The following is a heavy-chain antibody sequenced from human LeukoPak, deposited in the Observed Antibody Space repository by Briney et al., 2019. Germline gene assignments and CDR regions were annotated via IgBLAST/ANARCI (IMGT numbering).Heavy chain of an antibody. Sequence: GGSLRLSCAASGFTFSSYWMSWVRQAPGKGLEWVANIKQDGSEKYYVDSVKGRFTISGDNAKNSLYLQMNSLRAEDTAVYYCARVGNYGSGSYYPLYYYYYYMDVWGKGTTVTISS. V-gene: IGHV3-7*01. CDR3: ARVGNYGSGSYYPLYYYYYYMDV. J-gene: IGHJ6*03. D-gene: IGHD3-10*01. CDR1: GFTFSSYW. CDR2: IKQDGSEK.